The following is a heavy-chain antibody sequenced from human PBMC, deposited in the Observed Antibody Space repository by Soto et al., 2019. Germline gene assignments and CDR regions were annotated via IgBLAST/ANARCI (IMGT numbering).Heavy chain of an antibody. V-gene: IGHV4-38-2*01. D-gene: IGHD4-17*01. CDR3: VRSGDDYGSYIDY. Sequence: SETLSLTCDVSGYSISSGYYWAWVRQPLGKGMEWIGSINHRGNSFYNPSLKSRVTISLETSKNQGSLKVSSVTAADTAVYYCVRSGDDYGSYIDYWGQGTMVTVSS. CDR2: INHRGNS. J-gene: IGHJ4*02. CDR1: GYSISSGYY.